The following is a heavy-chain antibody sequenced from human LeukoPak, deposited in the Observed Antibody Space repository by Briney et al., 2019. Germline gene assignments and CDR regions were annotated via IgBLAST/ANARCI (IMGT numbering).Heavy chain of an antibody. CDR2: IYYSGST. D-gene: IGHD2-15*01. Sequence: SQTLSLTCTVSGGSISSGGYYWSWIRQHPGKGLEWIGYIYYSGSTYYNPSLKSRVTISVDTSKNQFSLKLSSVTAADTAVYYCARAPGCCSGGSCYTPPAEYFQHWGQGTLVTVSS. CDR1: GGSISSGGYY. V-gene: IGHV4-31*03. J-gene: IGHJ1*01. CDR3: ARAPGCCSGGSCYTPPAEYFQH.